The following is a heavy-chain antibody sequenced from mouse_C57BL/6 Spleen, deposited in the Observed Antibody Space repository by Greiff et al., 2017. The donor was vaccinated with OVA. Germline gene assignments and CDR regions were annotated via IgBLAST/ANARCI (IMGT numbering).Heavy chain of an antibody. V-gene: IGHV1-52*01. D-gene: IGHD2-4*01. Sequence: QVQLQQPGAELVRPGSSVKLSCKASGYTFTSYWMHWVKQRPIQGLEWIGDIDPSDSETHYNQKFKDKATLTVDKSSSTAFMQLSSLTSEYSAVYYCARGGDYVDWFAYWGQGTLVTVSA. J-gene: IGHJ3*01. CDR3: ARGGDYVDWFAY. CDR2: IDPSDSET. CDR1: GYTFTSYW.